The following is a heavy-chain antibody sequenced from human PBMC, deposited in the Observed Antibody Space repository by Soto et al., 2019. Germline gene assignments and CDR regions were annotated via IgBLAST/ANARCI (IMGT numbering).Heavy chain of an antibody. J-gene: IGHJ6*02. CDR2: IVVGSGNT. CDR1: GFTFTSSA. V-gene: IGHV1-58*02. CDR3: AADYGSGSHGYYYYGMDV. Sequence: QMQLVQSGPEVKKPGTSVKVSCKASGFTFTSSAMQWVRQARGQRLEWIGWIVVGSGNTNYAQKFQERVTITRDMSTSTANMELSSRRSEDTAVYYCAADYGSGSHGYYYYGMDVWGQGTTVTGSS. D-gene: IGHD3-10*01.